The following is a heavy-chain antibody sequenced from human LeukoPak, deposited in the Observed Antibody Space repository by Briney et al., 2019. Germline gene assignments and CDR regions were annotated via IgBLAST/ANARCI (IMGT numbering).Heavy chain of an antibody. J-gene: IGHJ4*02. Sequence: SETLSLTCTVSGGSISSGGYYWSWIRQPAGKGLEWIGRIYTSGSTNYNPSLKTRVTISVDTSKNQFSLKLSSVTAADTAVYYCARGLTRVRGAPRAYDYWGQGTLVTVSS. D-gene: IGHD3-10*01. CDR1: GGSISSGGYY. CDR2: IYTSGST. CDR3: ARGLTRVRGAPRAYDY. V-gene: IGHV4-61*02.